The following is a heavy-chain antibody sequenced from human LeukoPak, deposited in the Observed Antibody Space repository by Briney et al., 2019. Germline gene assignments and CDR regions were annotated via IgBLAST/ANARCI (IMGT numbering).Heavy chain of an antibody. CDR1: GGSFSPYY. Sequence: KPSETLSLTCAVYGGSFSPYYWSWIRQSPDKGLEWIGEINHSGSTNYNPSLKSRVTISVDTSKNQFSLRLSSVTAADTAVYYCASVRRGFGEFSKYYSYYYMDVWGKGTTVTISS. V-gene: IGHV4-34*01. J-gene: IGHJ6*03. D-gene: IGHD3-10*01. CDR2: INHSGST. CDR3: ASVRRGFGEFSKYYSYYYMDV.